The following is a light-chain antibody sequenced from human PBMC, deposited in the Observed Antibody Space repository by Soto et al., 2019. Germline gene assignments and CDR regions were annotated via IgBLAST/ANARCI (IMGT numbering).Light chain of an antibody. V-gene: IGKV3-20*01. CDR2: GAS. CDR1: QSVSSY. J-gene: IGKJ4*01. CDR3: QQYGSSLT. Sequence: ILLTKSPATLSLSPGGRATPSCRASQSVSSYLAWYQQKPGQAPRLLIYGASNRATGIPDRFSGSGSGTDFTLTIRRLEPEDFAVYYCQQYGSSLTFGGGTKVDI.